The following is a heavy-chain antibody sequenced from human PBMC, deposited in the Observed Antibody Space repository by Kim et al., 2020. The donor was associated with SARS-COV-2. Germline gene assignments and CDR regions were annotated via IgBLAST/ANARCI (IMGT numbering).Heavy chain of an antibody. CDR1: GFTFSSFG. Sequence: GGSLRLSCAASGFTFSSFGMHWVRQAPGKGLEWVAAVSFDGTNKYYTDPVKGRFTISRDNSKDTLYLQMSSLRAEDTAVYYCVKEEGGNSQIDYWGQGTLVTVSS. J-gene: IGHJ4*02. CDR2: VSFDGTNK. D-gene: IGHD2-21*02. CDR3: VKEEGGNSQIDY. V-gene: IGHV3-30*18.